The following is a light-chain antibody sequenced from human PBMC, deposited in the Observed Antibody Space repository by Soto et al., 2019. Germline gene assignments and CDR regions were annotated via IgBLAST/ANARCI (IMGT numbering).Light chain of an antibody. Sequence: EIVLTQSPGTLSLSPGERATLSCRASRSVSSNYLAWFQQKPGQGPRLLIFGASTRATGIPDRFSGSGSGTDFTLSISRVEPEDFAVYHCQQYGSAPLTFGQGTKVDIK. V-gene: IGKV3-20*01. J-gene: IGKJ1*01. CDR1: RSVSSNY. CDR2: GAS. CDR3: QQYGSAPLT.